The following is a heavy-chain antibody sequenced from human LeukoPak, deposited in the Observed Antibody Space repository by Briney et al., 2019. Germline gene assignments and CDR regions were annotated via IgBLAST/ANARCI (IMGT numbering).Heavy chain of an antibody. V-gene: IGHV1-69*13. Sequence: ASVKVSCKASGGTFNNYAINWVRQAPGQGLEWMGGIIPIFGSSNYAQKFQGRGTIPADESTTTAYMELSSLRSEDTAVYYCARVTHTERSTWFDPWGQGTLVTVSS. J-gene: IGHJ5*02. CDR3: ARVTHTERSTWFDP. CDR2: IIPIFGSS. CDR1: GGTFNNYA. D-gene: IGHD5-18*01.